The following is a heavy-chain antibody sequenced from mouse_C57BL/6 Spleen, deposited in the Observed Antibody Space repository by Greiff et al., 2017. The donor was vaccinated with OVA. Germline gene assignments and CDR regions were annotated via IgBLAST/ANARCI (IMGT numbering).Heavy chain of an antibody. D-gene: IGHD2-1*01. Sequence: VQLKESGGDLVKPGGSLKLSCAASGFTFSSYGMSWVRQTPDKRLEWVATISSGGSYTYYPDSVKGRFTISRDNAKNTLYLQMSSLKSEDTAMYYCARQGNGNYSWFAYWGQGTLVTVSA. V-gene: IGHV5-6*01. J-gene: IGHJ3*01. CDR3: ARQGNGNYSWFAY. CDR2: ISSGGSYT. CDR1: GFTFSSYG.